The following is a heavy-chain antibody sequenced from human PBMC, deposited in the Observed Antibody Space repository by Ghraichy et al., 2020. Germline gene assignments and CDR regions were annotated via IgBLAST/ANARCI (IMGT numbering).Heavy chain of an antibody. D-gene: IGHD5-24*01. Sequence: SETLSLTCTVSGGSISSYYWSWIRQPPGKGLEWIGYIYTSGSTNYNPSLKSRVTISVDTSKNQFSLKLSSVTAADTAVYYCARLLPGHGSRDGYNFPTLIDYWGQGTLVTVSS. J-gene: IGHJ4*02. CDR1: GGSISSYY. CDR3: ARLLPGHGSRDGYNFPTLIDY. CDR2: IYTSGST. V-gene: IGHV4-4*09.